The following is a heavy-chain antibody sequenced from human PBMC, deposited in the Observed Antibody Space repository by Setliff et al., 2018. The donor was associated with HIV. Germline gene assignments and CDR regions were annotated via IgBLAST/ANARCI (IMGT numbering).Heavy chain of an antibody. CDR2: VNPNSGDA. Sequence: ASVKVSCKASGYTFTGHYLHWVRQAPGQGPEWLGWVNPNSGDAIYAQNFQGRVTMTRDTSINAAYMELRGLRSDDTAVYYCARNFGLSPSGKCYYYYGMDIWGQGTTVTVSS. CDR1: GYTFTGHY. CDR3: ARNFGLSPSGKCYYYYGMDI. D-gene: IGHD3-10*01. J-gene: IGHJ6*02. V-gene: IGHV1-2*02.